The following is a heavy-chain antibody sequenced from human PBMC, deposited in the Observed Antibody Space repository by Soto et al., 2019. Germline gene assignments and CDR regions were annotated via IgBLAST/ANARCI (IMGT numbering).Heavy chain of an antibody. V-gene: IGHV3-23*01. CDR1: GFTFSNFA. Sequence: GGSLRLSCAASGFTFSNFAMSWVRHAPGKGLEWVSEITGSTGTTYYADSVKGRFIISRDNSKNTVHLQMNSLRAEDTAVYYCAKDTSSSTYYMDVWGKGTTVTVYS. CDR2: ITGSTGTT. CDR3: AKDTSSSTYYMDV. D-gene: IGHD2-2*01. J-gene: IGHJ6*03.